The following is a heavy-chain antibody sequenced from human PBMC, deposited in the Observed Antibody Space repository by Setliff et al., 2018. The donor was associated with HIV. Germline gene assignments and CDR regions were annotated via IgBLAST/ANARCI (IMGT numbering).Heavy chain of an antibody. CDR3: AHGRTGIAPPDFDY. J-gene: IGHJ4*02. CDR2: IYWNGDE. CDR1: GFSLTPRGAS. V-gene: IGHV2-5*01. Sequence: SGPTLVNPTQTLTLTCTFSGFSLTPRGASVGWIRQPPGRALEWLSLIYWNGDERYNASLQGRLSIAKDTSRNQVVLTLTNMSPDDTATYFCAHGRTGIAPPDFDYWGPGSLVTVSS. D-gene: IGHD7-27*01.